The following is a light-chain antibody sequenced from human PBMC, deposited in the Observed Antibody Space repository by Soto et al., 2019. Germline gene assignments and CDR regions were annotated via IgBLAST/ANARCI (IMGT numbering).Light chain of an antibody. CDR1: QSVLYSSNNKNY. Sequence: DIVMTQSPDSLAVSLGERATINCKSSQSVLYSSNNKNYLAWYQQKPGQPPKLLIYWASTRESGVPDRFSGSGSGTDFTLTIXSLQAEDVAVYYCQQYYSTPPTFGPGTKVDIK. J-gene: IGKJ3*01. CDR2: WAS. V-gene: IGKV4-1*01. CDR3: QQYYSTPPT.